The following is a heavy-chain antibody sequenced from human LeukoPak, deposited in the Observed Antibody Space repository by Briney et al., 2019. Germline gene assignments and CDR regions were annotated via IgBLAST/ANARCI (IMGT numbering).Heavy chain of an antibody. Sequence: GGSLRLPCAASGFIFSNFWMARVPPAPGEGVGWVANIKQDGRTQHYADSLKDRFTITRDNPKNLLYVQMNSRRADDTAVYYCARDTDGSLDYWGQGILVTVAS. D-gene: IGHD1-26*01. CDR3: ARDTDGSLDY. J-gene: IGHJ4*02. V-gene: IGHV3-7*01. CDR2: IKQDGRTQ. CDR1: GFIFSNFW.